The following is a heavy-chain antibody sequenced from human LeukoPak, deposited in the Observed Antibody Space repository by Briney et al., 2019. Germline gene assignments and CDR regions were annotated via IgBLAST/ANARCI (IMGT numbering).Heavy chain of an antibody. D-gene: IGHD4-11*01. CDR2: ISSGGSYI. CDR3: ARDPYYSSDSRYYYSFGMDV. Sequence: GGSLRLSCAASGFTFSTYSMNWVRQAPGRGLEWVASISSGGSYIYYADSVKGRFTISRDNAKNSLYLQMNSLRAEDTAVYYCARDPYYSSDSRYYYSFGMDVWGQGTTVTVSS. CDR1: GFTFSTYS. V-gene: IGHV3-21*01. J-gene: IGHJ6*02.